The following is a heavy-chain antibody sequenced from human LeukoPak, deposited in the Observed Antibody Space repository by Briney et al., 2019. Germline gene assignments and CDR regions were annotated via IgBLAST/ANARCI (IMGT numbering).Heavy chain of an antibody. J-gene: IGHJ1*01. V-gene: IGHV1-46*01. CDR3: ARNLPGIAAAGAWLYFQH. Sequence: ASVKVSCKASGYTFTSYYMHWVRQAPGQGLEWMGIINPSGGSTSYAQKFQGRVTMTRDTSTSTVYMELSSLRSEDTAVYYCARNLPGIAAAGAWLYFQHWGQGTLVTVSS. CDR1: GYTFTSYY. D-gene: IGHD6-13*01. CDR2: INPSGGST.